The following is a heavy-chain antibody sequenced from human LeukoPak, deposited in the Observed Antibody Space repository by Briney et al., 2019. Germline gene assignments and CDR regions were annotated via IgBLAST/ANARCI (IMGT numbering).Heavy chain of an antibody. V-gene: IGHV3-30*18. CDR2: ISYDGSNK. Sequence: GRSLRLSCAASGFTFSSYGMHWVRQAPGKGLEWVAVISYDGSNKYYADSVKGRFNISRDNSKNTLYLQMNSLRAEDTAVYYCAKDSGWVVVVPAAIDYWGQGTLVTVSS. CDR3: AKDSGWVVVVPAAIDY. J-gene: IGHJ4*02. D-gene: IGHD2-2*01. CDR1: GFTFSSYG.